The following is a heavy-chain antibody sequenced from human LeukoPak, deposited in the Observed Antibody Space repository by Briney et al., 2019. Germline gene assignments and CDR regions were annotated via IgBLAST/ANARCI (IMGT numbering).Heavy chain of an antibody. D-gene: IGHD2-2*02. CDR2: IIPIFGTA. CDR3: AREGGPGYCSSTSCYTSGYFDY. V-gene: IGHV1-69*05. CDR1: GGTFSSYA. Sequence: ASVKVSCKASGGTFSSYAISWVRQALGQGLEWMGGIIPIFGTANYAQKFQGRVTITTDESTSTAYMELSSLRSEDTAVYYCAREGGPGYCSSTSCYTSGYFDYWGQGTLVTVSS. J-gene: IGHJ4*02.